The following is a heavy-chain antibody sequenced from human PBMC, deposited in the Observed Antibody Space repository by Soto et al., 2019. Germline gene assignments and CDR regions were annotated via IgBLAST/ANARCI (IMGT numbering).Heavy chain of an antibody. CDR3: ARDAEWEPPSYVGY. Sequence: EVQLVESGGGLVQPGGSRRLSCAASGFTFSSYSMNWVRQAPGKGLEWVSYISSSSSTIYYADSVKGRFTISRDNAKNSLYLQMNSLRDEDTAVYYCARDAEWEPPSYVGYWGQGTLVTVSS. CDR2: ISSSSSTI. CDR1: GFTFSSYS. J-gene: IGHJ4*02. D-gene: IGHD1-26*01. V-gene: IGHV3-48*02.